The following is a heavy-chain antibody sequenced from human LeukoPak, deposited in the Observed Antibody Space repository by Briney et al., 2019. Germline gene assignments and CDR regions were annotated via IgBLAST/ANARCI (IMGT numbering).Heavy chain of an antibody. D-gene: IGHD4-17*01. CDR2: INPNSGGT. CDR3: ARDGGSSNGDYGY. J-gene: IGHJ4*02. V-gene: IGHV1-2*02. CDR1: GYTFTGYY. Sequence: GASVKVSCKASGYTFTGYYMHWVRQAPGQGLEWMEWINPNSGGTNYAQKFQGRVTMTRDTSISTAYMELSRLRSDDTAVYYCARDGGSSNGDYGYWGQGTLVTVSS.